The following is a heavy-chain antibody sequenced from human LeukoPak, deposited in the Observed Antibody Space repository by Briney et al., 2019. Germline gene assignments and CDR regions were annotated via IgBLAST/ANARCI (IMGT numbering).Heavy chain of an antibody. D-gene: IGHD1-26*01. CDR2: ITSSGTYI. CDR3: ARDPYSGNYGNYYYYYMDV. Sequence: KPGGSLRLSCDDSGFTFRSYEMNWVRQAPGRALEWGSSITSSGTYIFYADSVRGRFTISRDNAKNSLYLQMNSLGPEDTAVYYCARDPYSGNYGNYYYYYMDVWGKGTTVTISS. J-gene: IGHJ6*03. CDR1: GFTFRSYE. V-gene: IGHV3-21*01.